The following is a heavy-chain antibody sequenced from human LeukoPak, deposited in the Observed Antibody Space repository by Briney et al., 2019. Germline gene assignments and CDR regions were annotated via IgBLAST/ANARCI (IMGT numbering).Heavy chain of an antibody. CDR3: AKWNLFVNGAFDI. V-gene: IGHV1-24*01. Sequence: GASVKVSCGVYGYTLTELSMHWVRQAPGKGLEWVGGFDPEDGETIYAQKFPGRVTITEDTSTDTASMELTSLTSEDTAVYYCAKWNLFVNGAFDIWGQGTMVTVSS. CDR1: GYTLTELS. J-gene: IGHJ3*02. D-gene: IGHD2-21*01. CDR2: FDPEDGET.